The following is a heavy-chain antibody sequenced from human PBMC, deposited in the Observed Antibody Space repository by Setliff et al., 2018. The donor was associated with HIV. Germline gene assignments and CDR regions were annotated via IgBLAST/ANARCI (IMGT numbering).Heavy chain of an antibody. CDR3: ARDLPELTGRSFDP. J-gene: IGHJ5*02. CDR2: IYTSGST. CDR1: GGSISGYF. D-gene: IGHD7-27*01. Sequence: SETLSLTCNVSGGSISGYFWTWIRQPAGKGLEWIGRIYTSGSTNYNPSLKSRLSMSIDTSKNHFSLRLISVTAADTAVYYCARDLPELTGRSFDPWGQGIQVTVSS. V-gene: IGHV4-4*07.